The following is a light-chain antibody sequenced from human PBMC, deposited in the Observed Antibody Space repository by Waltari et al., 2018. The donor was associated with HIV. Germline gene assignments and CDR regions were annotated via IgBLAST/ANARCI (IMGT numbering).Light chain of an antibody. Sequence: NFMLTQPHSVSESPGKTVTISCTRSSGNIAINYVQWDQQRPGSAPTTVIYEDNQRPSGVPDRFSGSIDSSSNSASLTISGLKTEDEADYYCQSYDTSTSWVFGGGTKLTVL. CDR3: QSYDTSTSWV. J-gene: IGLJ3*02. CDR1: SGNIAINY. CDR2: EDN. V-gene: IGLV6-57*04.